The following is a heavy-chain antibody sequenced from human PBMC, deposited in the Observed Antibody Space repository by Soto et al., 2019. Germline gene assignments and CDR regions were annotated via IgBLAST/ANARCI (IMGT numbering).Heavy chain of an antibody. CDR1: GLTFSDYN. CDR2: ITSSASYT. J-gene: IGHJ6*01. Sequence: QVQLVESGGGLVKPGGSLRLSCAASGLTFSDYNMSWIRQAPGKGLEWVSYITSSASYTKYADSVQGRFTISRDNAKNSLYLPMNSLRAEDTAVYYCARELDGIDVWGQGTTVTVSS. CDR3: ARELDGIDV. V-gene: IGHV3-11*05.